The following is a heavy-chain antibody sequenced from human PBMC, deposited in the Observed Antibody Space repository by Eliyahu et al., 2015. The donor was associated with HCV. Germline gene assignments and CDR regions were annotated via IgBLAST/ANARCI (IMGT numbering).Heavy chain of an antibody. CDR3: ANRWHSGSSSGLYYYYYGMDV. V-gene: IGHV3-23*01. Sequence: EVQLLESGGGLVQPGGSLXLSXAAXGFTFSSXAXSWVRQAPGKGLEWVSAIXGSGGSTYYADSVKGRFTISRDNSKNTLYLQMNSLRAEDTAVYYCANRWHSGSSSGLYYYYYGMDVWGQGTTVTVSS. CDR2: IXGSGGST. J-gene: IGHJ6*02. CDR1: GFTFSSXA. D-gene: IGHD1-26*01.